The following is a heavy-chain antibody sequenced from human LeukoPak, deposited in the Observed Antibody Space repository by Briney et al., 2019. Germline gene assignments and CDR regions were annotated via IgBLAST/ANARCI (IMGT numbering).Heavy chain of an antibody. CDR2: INPSGGST. CDR1: GYTFTSYY. Sequence: GASVKVSCKASGYTFTSYYMHWVRQAPGQGLEWMGIINPSGGSTSYAQKFQGRVTMTRDTSTSTVYMELSSLRSEDTAVYYCATLGNTYYYDSSGPPLDYWGQGTLVTVSS. V-gene: IGHV1-46*01. J-gene: IGHJ4*02. CDR3: ATLGNTYYYDSSGPPLDY. D-gene: IGHD3-22*01.